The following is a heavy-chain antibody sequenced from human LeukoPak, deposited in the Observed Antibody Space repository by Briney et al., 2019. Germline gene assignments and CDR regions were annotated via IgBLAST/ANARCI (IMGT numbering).Heavy chain of an antibody. D-gene: IGHD1-1*01. V-gene: IGHV3-13*01. CDR2: IGTAGDT. Sequence: GGSLRLSCAASGFTFCRYDMHWVRQVTGKGLEWVPVIGTAGDTYYPGSVKGRFTISRENGKNSLYLQMNSLRAEDTVVYYCARDGGGTGGYYYYGMDVWGQGTTVTVSS. CDR3: ARDGGGTGGYYYYGMDV. CDR1: GFTFCRYD. J-gene: IGHJ6*02.